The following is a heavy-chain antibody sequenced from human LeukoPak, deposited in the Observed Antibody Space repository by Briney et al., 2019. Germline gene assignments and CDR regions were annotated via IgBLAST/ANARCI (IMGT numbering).Heavy chain of an antibody. J-gene: IGHJ3*02. CDR2: IYYSGCT. CDR1: GGSISSYY. V-gene: IGHV4-59*08. CDR3: ARHVEDYGDYFGAFDI. Sequence: AETLSLTCTVSGGSISSYYWSWLRQPPGKGLEWIGYIYYSGCTNYHPSLKSRVTISVDTSKNQFSLKLSSVTAADTAVYYCARHVEDYGDYFGAFDIWGQGTMVTVS. D-gene: IGHD4-17*01.